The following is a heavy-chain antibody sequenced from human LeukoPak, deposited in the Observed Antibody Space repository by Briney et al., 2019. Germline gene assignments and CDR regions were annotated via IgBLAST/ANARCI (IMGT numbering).Heavy chain of an antibody. D-gene: IGHD3-22*01. CDR1: DYTFTSYG. V-gene: IGHV1-18*01. Sequence: ASVKVSCKASDYTFTSYGISWVRQAPGQGLEWMGWISAYNGNTNYAQKLQGRVTMTTDTSTSTAYMELRSLRSDDTAVYYCARASYGSSDYEYFQHWGQGTLVTVSS. CDR3: ARASYGSSDYEYFQH. CDR2: ISAYNGNT. J-gene: IGHJ1*01.